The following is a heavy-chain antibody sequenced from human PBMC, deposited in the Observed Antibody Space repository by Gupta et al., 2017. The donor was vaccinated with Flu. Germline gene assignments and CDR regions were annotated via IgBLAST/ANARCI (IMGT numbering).Heavy chain of an antibody. J-gene: IGHJ4*02. D-gene: IGHD6-19*01. CDR1: GLTFSAYA. Sequence: SGLTFSAYARSWVSKAPGKGLEWVSAVRGSGDATYYADSGKGRFTISRDNSKSTLYLPMTSLRVEDTAIYYCEKFLGGWQTRVFEDGGQGTLVTVSS. CDR3: EKFLGGWQTRVFED. CDR2: VRGSGDAT. V-gene: IGHV3-23*01.